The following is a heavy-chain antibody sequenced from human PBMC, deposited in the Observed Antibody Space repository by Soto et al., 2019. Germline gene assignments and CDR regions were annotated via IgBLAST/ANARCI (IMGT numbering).Heavy chain of an antibody. CDR3: AKDRGPGGSTWSRQGGFDI. Sequence: XVSLRLSCAASGFVSGSYWMSWVRQAPGKGLEWVANIKQDGSEKYYVDSVKGRFTISRENAENSVYLQMNSLRAEDTAVYYCAKDRGPGGSTWSRQGGFDIWGQGTMVTVS. D-gene: IGHD6-13*01. J-gene: IGHJ3*02. CDR2: IKQDGSEK. V-gene: IGHV3-7*03. CDR1: GFVSGSYW.